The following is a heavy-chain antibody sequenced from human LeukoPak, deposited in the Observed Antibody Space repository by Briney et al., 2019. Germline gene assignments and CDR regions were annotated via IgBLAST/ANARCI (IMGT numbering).Heavy chain of an antibody. CDR2: IGSSSSYI. Sequence: PGGSLRLSCAASGFTFSSYSMNWVRQAPGKGLEWVSSIGSSSSYIYYADSVKGRFTISRDNAKNSLYLQMNSLRAEDTAVYYCARDWSYGSGSYYTPRYWGQGTLVTVSS. CDR1: GFTFSSYS. J-gene: IGHJ4*02. V-gene: IGHV3-21*01. CDR3: ARDWSYGSGSYYTPRY. D-gene: IGHD3-10*01.